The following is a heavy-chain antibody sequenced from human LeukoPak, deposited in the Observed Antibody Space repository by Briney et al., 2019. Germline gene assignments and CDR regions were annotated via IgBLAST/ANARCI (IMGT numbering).Heavy chain of an antibody. CDR3: ARSSNGGYTYGYYFDY. J-gene: IGHJ4*02. V-gene: IGHV4-31*03. Sequence: PSETLSLTCTVSGGSISSGGYYWSWIRQHPGKGLEWIGYIYYSGSTYYNPSLKSRVTISVDTSKNQFSLKLSSVTAADTAVYYCARSSNGGYTYGYYFDYWGQGTLVTVSS. CDR1: GGSISSGGYY. D-gene: IGHD5-18*01. CDR2: IYYSGST.